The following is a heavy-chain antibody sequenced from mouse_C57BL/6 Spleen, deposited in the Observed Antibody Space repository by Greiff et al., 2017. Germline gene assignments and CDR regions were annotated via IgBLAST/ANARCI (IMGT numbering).Heavy chain of an antibody. V-gene: IGHV5-6*02. CDR1: GFTFSSYG. D-gene: IGHD3-2*02. CDR3: AREGSSGYYAMYY. Sequence: DVKLVESGGDLVKPGGSLKLSCAASGFTFSSYGMSWVRQTPDKRLEWVATISSGGSYTYYPDSVKGRFTISRDNAKNTLYLQMSSLKSEDTAMYYCAREGSSGYYAMYYWGQGTSVTVSS. CDR2: ISSGGSYT. J-gene: IGHJ4*01.